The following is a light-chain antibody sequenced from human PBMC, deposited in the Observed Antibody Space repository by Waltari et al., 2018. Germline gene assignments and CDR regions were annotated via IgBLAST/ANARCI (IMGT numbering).Light chain of an antibody. CDR2: EGT. J-gene: IGLJ3*02. V-gene: IGLV2-23*01. CDR3: CSYVRDITWV. CDR1: SRAVGSYNL. Sequence: QSALTQPASVSGSPGQAITISCTGTSRAVGSYNLVSWYQHHPGKAPKLMIYEGTQRPSGVSDRFSGSKSGDTASLTISGLQAEDEADYYCCSYVRDITWVFGGGTKLTVL.